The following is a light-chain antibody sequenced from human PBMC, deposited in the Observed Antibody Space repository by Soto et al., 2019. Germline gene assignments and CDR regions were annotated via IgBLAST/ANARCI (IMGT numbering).Light chain of an antibody. CDR1: QSVSSN. V-gene: IGKV3-15*01. Sequence: EIVMTLSPATLSVSPGERATLSCRASQSVSSNLAWYQQKPGQAPRLLIYGASTRATGIPARFSGSGSGTEFTLTISSLQSEDFAVYYCQQYNNWLPITFGQGTRLEIK. CDR3: QQYNNWLPIT. CDR2: GAS. J-gene: IGKJ5*01.